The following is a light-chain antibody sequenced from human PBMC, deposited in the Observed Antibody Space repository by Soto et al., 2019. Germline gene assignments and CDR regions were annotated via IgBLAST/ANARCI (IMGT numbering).Light chain of an antibody. CDR2: GAS. Sequence: ETVLTQSPGTLSLSAGERATLSCRASQSVASGYLVWYQQKPGQTPTVLIYGASTRAAGIPDRFSGSGSGTDFTLTISRLEPEDFAVYYCQLYGSSPPITFGQGTRLEIK. J-gene: IGKJ5*01. CDR1: QSVASGY. V-gene: IGKV3-20*01. CDR3: QLYGSSPPIT.